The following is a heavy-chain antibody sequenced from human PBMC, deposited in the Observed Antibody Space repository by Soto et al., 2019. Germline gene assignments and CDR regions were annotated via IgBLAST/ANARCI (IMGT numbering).Heavy chain of an antibody. Sequence: GSLLLACSASRFTFSTYEMHWVRQAPGKGLEWVSFISSSGSTVYYADSVKGRFTISRDNSRNSLYLQMNSLRDEDTALYYCVRYCSSTLCNGVATRTFDYWGQGTLVTVYS. V-gene: IGHV3-48*03. J-gene: IGHJ4*02. CDR2: ISSSGSTV. CDR3: VRYCSSTLCNGVATRTFDY. D-gene: IGHD5-12*01. CDR1: RFTFSTYE.